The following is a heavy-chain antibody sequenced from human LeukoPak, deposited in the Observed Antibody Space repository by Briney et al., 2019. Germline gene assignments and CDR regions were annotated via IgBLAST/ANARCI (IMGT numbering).Heavy chain of an antibody. J-gene: IGHJ4*02. V-gene: IGHV3-23*01. CDR2: ISGSGGST. CDR3: AKAALTVYDIASGRVGYFDY. CDR1: GFTFSSYA. D-gene: IGHD3-9*01. Sequence: GGSLRLSCAASGFTFSSYAMSWVRQAPGKGLEWVSAISGSGGSTYYADSVKGRFTISRDNSKNTLYLQMNGLRAEDTAVYYCAKAALTVYDIASGRVGYFDYWGQGTLVTVSS.